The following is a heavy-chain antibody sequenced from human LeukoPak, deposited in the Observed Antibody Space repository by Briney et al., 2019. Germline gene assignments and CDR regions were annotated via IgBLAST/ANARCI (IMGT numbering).Heavy chain of an antibody. Sequence: GGSLRLSCAASGFTFSGYAMSWVRQAPGKGLEWVSAISGSGGSTYYADSVKGRFTISRDNSKNTLYLQMNSLRAEDTAVYYCAKTTVTTSHYYYGMDVWGQGTTVTVSS. CDR1: GFTFSGYA. CDR2: ISGSGGST. D-gene: IGHD4-17*01. CDR3: AKTTVTTSHYYYGMDV. V-gene: IGHV3-23*01. J-gene: IGHJ6*02.